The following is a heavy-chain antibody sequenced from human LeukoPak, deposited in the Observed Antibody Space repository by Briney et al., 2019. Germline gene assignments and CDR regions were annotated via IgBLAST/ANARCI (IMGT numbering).Heavy chain of an antibody. J-gene: IGHJ4*02. Sequence: PGGSLRLSCAASGFPFSGYTMNWVRQALGQGLEWVSFISSSSSYIYNADSVKGRFTISRDNAKNSLSLQMNSLRAEDTAVYYCAKLYSGYDYGGGDYWGQGTLVTVSS. CDR2: ISSSSSYI. CDR3: AKLYSGYDYGGGDY. V-gene: IGHV3-21*01. D-gene: IGHD5-12*01. CDR1: GFPFSGYT.